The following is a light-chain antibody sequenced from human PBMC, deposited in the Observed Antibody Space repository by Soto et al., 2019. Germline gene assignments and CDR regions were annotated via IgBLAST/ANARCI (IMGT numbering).Light chain of an antibody. Sequence: QSVLTQPASVSGSPGQSITISRTGTSSDVGSYNLVSWYQQHPGKAPKLMIYEDSKRPSGVSNRFSGSKSGNMASLTISGLQAEDEADYYCCSYAGSSTYVFGTGTKVTVL. CDR1: SSDVGSYNL. CDR3: CSYAGSSTYV. J-gene: IGLJ1*01. V-gene: IGLV2-23*01. CDR2: EDS.